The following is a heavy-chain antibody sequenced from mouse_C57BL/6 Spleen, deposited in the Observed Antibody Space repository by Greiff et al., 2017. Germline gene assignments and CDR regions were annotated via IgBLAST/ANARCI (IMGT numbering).Heavy chain of an antibody. D-gene: IGHD2-3*01. CDR3: ARGGYYVHYFDY. Sequence: QVQLQQSGAELVKPGASVKISCKASGYAFSSYWMNWVKQRPGKGLEWIGQIYPGDGDTNYNGKFKGKATLTADKSSSTAYMQLSSLTSEDSAVYFCARGGYYVHYFDYWGQGTTLTVSS. J-gene: IGHJ2*01. CDR1: GYAFSSYW. V-gene: IGHV1-80*01. CDR2: IYPGDGDT.